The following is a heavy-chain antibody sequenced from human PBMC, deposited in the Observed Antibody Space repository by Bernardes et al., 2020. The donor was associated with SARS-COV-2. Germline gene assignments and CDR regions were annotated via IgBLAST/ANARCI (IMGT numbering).Heavy chain of an antibody. Sequence: GGSLRLSCAASGFIFRNYPMHWVRQAPGKGLEWVAFASYDGSNKYYAASVKGRFAISRDNSKNLLYLQLNSLRPEDTATYYCARANFVVVENSTPEPFDYWGQGTLVAVSS. J-gene: IGHJ4*02. CDR3: ARANFVVVENSTPEPFDY. CDR1: GFIFRNYP. D-gene: IGHD2-21*01. CDR2: ASYDGSNK. V-gene: IGHV3-30*09.